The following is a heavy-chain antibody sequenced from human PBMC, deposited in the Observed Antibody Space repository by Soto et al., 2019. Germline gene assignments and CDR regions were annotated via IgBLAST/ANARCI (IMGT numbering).Heavy chain of an antibody. D-gene: IGHD6-19*01. CDR2: ISSSSSTI. J-gene: IGHJ5*02. CDR3: AREGSPPWGGWSYNWFDP. CDR1: GFTFSSYS. Sequence: GGSLRLSCAASGFTFSSYSMNWVRQAPGKGLEWVSYISSSSSTIYYADSVKGRFTISRGNAKNSLYLQMNSLRDEDTAVYYCAREGSPPWGGWSYNWFDPWGQGTLVTVSS. V-gene: IGHV3-48*02.